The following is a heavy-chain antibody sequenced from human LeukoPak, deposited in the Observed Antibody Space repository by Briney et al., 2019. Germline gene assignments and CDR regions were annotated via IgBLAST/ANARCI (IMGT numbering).Heavy chain of an antibody. CDR2: MQHSGST. D-gene: IGHD6-13*01. J-gene: IGHJ5*02. Sequence: PSETLSLTCAVSGGSINSSNWWSWVRQPPGKGLEWIGNMQHSGSTYYNPSLKSRVTILLDTSKNQLSLKVSSVTAADTAMYYCARRVYSSMVERSNWFDPWGQGTLVTVSS. CDR1: GGSINSSNW. CDR3: ARRVYSSMVERSNWFDP. V-gene: IGHV4-4*02.